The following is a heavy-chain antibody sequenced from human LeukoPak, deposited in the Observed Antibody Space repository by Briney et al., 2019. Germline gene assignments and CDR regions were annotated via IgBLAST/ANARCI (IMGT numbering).Heavy chain of an antibody. V-gene: IGHV4-4*02. J-gene: IGHJ4*02. D-gene: IGHD3-10*01. CDR1: GGSISSSNR. Sequence: PSETLSLTCAVSGGSISSSNRWSWVRQPPGKGLEWIGEIYHSGSTNYNPSLKSRVTISVDKSKNQFSLKLSSVTAADTAVYYCARDKWFGELLTGFDYWGQGTLVTVSS. CDR2: IYHSGST. CDR3: ARDKWFGELLTGFDY.